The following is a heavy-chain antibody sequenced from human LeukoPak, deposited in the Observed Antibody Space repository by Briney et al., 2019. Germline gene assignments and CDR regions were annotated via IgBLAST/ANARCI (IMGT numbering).Heavy chain of an antibody. CDR1: GGSISSGGYS. CDR2: IYHSGST. V-gene: IGHV4-30-2*01. CDR3: ARALREQYSSPSGAYYFDY. D-gene: IGHD6-6*01. J-gene: IGHJ4*02. Sequence: TSETLSLTCAVSGGSISSGGYSWSWIRQPPGKGLEWIGYIYHSGSTYYNPSLKSRVTISVDRSKNQFSLKLSSVTAADTAVYYCARALREQYSSPSGAYYFDYWGQGTLVTVSS.